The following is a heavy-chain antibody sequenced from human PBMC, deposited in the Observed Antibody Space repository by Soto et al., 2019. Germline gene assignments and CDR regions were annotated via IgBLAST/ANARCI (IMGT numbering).Heavy chain of an antibody. J-gene: IGHJ4*02. CDR2: ISYSGST. CDR3: ARHQPWVASIAAAGPFDY. CDR1: GGSMSSYY. V-gene: IGHV4-59*01. D-gene: IGHD6-13*01. Sequence: SETLSLTCTVSGGSMSSYYWTWLRQSPGRGLEWIGYISYSGSTYYNPSLKSRVTISADTSKNQFSLRMNSMIAADTAVYYCARHQPWVASIAAAGPFDYWGQGTLVTVS.